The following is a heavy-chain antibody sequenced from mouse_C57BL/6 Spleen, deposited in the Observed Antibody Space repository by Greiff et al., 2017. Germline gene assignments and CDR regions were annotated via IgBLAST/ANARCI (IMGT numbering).Heavy chain of an antibody. CDR3: ARSSNWESY. V-gene: IGHV1-59*01. D-gene: IGHD4-1*01. CDR2: IDPSDSYT. Sequence: VQLQQPGAELVRPGTSVKLSCKASGYTFTSYWMHWVKQRPGQGLEWIGVIDPSDSYTNYNQKFKGKATLTVDTSSSTAYMQLSSLTSEDSAVYYCARSSNWESYWGQGTTLTVSS. CDR1: GYTFTSYW. J-gene: IGHJ2*01.